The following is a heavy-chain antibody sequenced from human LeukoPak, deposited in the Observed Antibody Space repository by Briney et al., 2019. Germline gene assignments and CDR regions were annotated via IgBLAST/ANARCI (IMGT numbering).Heavy chain of an antibody. D-gene: IGHD2/OR15-2a*01. CDR2: ISSDGSTT. CDR3: GRGDFLPAGVDY. J-gene: IGHJ4*02. Sequence: GGSLRLSCAASGFSFSSYWMHWVRQVPGKGLVWVSRISSDGSTTTYADSVKGRFTISRDNAKNTLYLQMNSLRADDTAVYYCGRGDFLPAGVDYWGQGAQVTVSS. V-gene: IGHV3-74*01. CDR1: GFSFSSYW.